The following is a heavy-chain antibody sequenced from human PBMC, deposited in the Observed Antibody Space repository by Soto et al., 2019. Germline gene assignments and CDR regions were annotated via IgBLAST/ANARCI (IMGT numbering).Heavy chain of an antibody. J-gene: IGHJ4*02. V-gene: IGHV3-21*01. Sequence: LRLSCAASGFTFSSYSMNWVRQAPGKGLEWVSSISSSSSYIYYADSVKGRFTISRDNAKNSLYLQMNSLRAEDTAVYYCARGIAAADPYYFDYWGQGTLVTVSS. D-gene: IGHD6-13*01. CDR3: ARGIAAADPYYFDY. CDR2: ISSSSSYI. CDR1: GFTFSSYS.